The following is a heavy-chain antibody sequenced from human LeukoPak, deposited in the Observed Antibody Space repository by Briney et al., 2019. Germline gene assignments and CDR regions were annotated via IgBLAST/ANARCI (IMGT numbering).Heavy chain of an antibody. J-gene: IGHJ4*02. V-gene: IGHV3-20*04. CDR1: GFTFDDYG. CDR3: AREAQGYSYGSYYFDY. Sequence: GGSLRLSCAASGFTFDDYGMSWVRQAPGKGLEWVSGINWNGGSKGYADSVKGRFTISRDNAKNSLYLQMNSLRAEDTALYYCAREAQGYSYGSYYFDYWGQGTLVTVSS. CDR2: INWNGGSK. D-gene: IGHD5-18*01.